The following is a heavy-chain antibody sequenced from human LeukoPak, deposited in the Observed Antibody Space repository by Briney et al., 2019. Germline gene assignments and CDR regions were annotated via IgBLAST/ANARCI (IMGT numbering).Heavy chain of an antibody. V-gene: IGHV4-4*07. CDR3: ARQTGSGLFILP. CDR2: IYTSGST. J-gene: IGHJ4*02. CDR1: GGSISSYY. D-gene: IGHD3/OR15-3a*01. Sequence: SETLSLTCTVSGGSISSYYWSWIRQPAGKGLEWIGRIYTSGSTNYNPSLKSRATMSVDTSKNQFSLRLTSVTAADTAVYYCARQTGSGLFILPGGQGTLVTVSS.